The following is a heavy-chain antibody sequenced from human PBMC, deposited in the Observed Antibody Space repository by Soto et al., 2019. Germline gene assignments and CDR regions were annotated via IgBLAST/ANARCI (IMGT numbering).Heavy chain of an antibody. CDR3: AKDFLGYCSSTSCYTDY. V-gene: IGHV3-30*18. D-gene: IGHD2-2*02. J-gene: IGHJ4*02. CDR1: GFTFSSYG. CDR2: ISYDGSNK. Sequence: GGSLRLSCAASGFTFSSYGMHWVRQAPGKGLEWVAVISYDGSNKYYADSVKGRFTISRDNSKNTLYLQMNSLRAEDTAVYYCAKDFLGYCSSTSCYTDYWGQGTLVTVSS.